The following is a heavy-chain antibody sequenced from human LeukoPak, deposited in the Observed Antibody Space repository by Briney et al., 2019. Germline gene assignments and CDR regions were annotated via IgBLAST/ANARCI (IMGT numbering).Heavy chain of an antibody. CDR1: GGSISSGDYY. V-gene: IGHV4-30-4*01. D-gene: IGHD3-10*01. Sequence: SETLSLTCTVSGGSISSGDYYWSWLRQPPGTGLEWIGYIYYGGSTYYNPSLKSRVTISVDTSKNQFSLKLSSVTAADTAVYYCARDLYGSGSSYFDYWGQGTLVTVSS. CDR2: IYYGGST. J-gene: IGHJ4*02. CDR3: ARDLYGSGSSYFDY.